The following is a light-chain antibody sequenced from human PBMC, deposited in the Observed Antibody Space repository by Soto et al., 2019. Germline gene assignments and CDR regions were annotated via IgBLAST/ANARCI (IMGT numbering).Light chain of an antibody. V-gene: IGKV3-15*01. CDR1: QNINNN. J-gene: IGKJ5*01. CDR3: QQYNNWPFS. Sequence: EIVMTQSPVTLSVSPGERATLSCRASQNINNNLAWYQQKPGQAPRLLSYGASTRAAGISARFSGGGSGTEFTLSISSLQSEDFAVYFCQQYNNWPFSFGQGTRLEIK. CDR2: GAS.